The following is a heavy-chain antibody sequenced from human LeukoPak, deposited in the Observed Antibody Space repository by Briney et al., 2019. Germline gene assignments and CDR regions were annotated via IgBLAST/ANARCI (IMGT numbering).Heavy chain of an antibody. V-gene: IGHV1-2*02. CDR1: GYTFTGYC. CDR2: INPNSGDT. J-gene: IGHJ6*02. D-gene: IGHD6-6*01. CDR3: AGVRPGRGMDV. Sequence: ASVKVSCKASGYTFTGYCMHWVRQAPGQGLEWMGWINPNSGDTIYAQKFQGRVTMTRDTSISAAYMELSRLRSDDTAVYYCAGVRPGRGMDVWGQGTTVTVSS.